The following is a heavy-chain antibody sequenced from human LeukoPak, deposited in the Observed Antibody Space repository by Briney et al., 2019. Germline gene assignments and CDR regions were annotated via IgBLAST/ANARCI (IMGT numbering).Heavy chain of an antibody. CDR2: MNPDSGNT. CDR1: GYAFNIYD. J-gene: IGHJ4*02. V-gene: IGHV1-8*01. CDR3: AVHLPGDYLDR. Sequence: VASVKVSCKASGYAFNIYDINWVRQATGQGLEWMGWMNPDSGNTGFAQKFQGRVTMTRNTSITTAYMELSSLRFEDTAVYYCAVHLPGDYLDRWGQGTLVTVSS.